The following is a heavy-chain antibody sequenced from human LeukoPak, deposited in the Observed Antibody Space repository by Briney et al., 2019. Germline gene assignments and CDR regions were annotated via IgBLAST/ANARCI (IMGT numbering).Heavy chain of an antibody. Sequence: PGGSLRLSCAASGFTFSSYSMNWVRQAPGKGLEWVSSISSSSSYIYYADSVKGRSTISRDNAKNSLYLQMNSLRAEDTAVYYCARSNIAVAGDYWGQGTLVTVSS. CDR2: ISSSSSYI. J-gene: IGHJ4*02. V-gene: IGHV3-21*01. CDR3: ARSNIAVAGDY. CDR1: GFTFSSYS. D-gene: IGHD6-19*01.